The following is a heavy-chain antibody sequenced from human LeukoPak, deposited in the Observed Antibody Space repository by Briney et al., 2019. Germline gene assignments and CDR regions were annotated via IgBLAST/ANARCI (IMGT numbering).Heavy chain of an antibody. V-gene: IGHV1-8*01. D-gene: IGHD6-19*01. J-gene: IGHJ6*02. CDR2: MNPNSGNT. CDR3: ARVSSSGWSNYYYYGMDV. Sequence: ASVKVSCTASGYTFTSYDINWVRQATGQGLEWMGWMNPNSGNTGYAQKFQGRVTMTRNTSISTAYMELSSLRSEDTAVYYCARVSSSGWSNYYYYGMDVWGQGTTVTVSS. CDR1: GYTFTSYD.